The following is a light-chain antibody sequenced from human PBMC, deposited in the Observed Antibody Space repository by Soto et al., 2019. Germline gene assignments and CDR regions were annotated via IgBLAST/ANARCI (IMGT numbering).Light chain of an antibody. Sequence: DIQMNHSPSTLSGSPGDRVTITCRASQGISSYLAWYQQKPGKAPKLLIYKASSLESGVPSRFSGSGSGTEFTLTISSLQPDDFATYYCQQYNSYSWPFGQGTKVDIK. V-gene: IGKV1-5*03. CDR2: KAS. CDR3: QQYNSYSWP. J-gene: IGKJ1*01. CDR1: QGISSY.